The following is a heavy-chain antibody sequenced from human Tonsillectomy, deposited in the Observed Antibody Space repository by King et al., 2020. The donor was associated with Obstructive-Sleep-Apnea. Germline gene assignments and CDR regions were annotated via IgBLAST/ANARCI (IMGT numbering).Heavy chain of an antibody. J-gene: IGHJ4*02. CDR3: AKATMFIMVRGVPDY. Sequence: VQLVESGGGLVQPGGSLRLSCAASGFTFSSYAMSWVRQAPGKGLEWVSAISASGGNTYYADSVKGRFTISRDNSKNTLDLQMNSLRAEDTAVYYCAKATMFIMVRGVPDYWGQGTLLTVSS. D-gene: IGHD3-10*01. CDR2: ISASGGNT. V-gene: IGHV3-23*04. CDR1: GFTFSSYA.